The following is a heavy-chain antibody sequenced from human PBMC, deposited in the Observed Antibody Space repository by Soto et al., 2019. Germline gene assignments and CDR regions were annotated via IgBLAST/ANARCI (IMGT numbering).Heavy chain of an antibody. CDR3: AKGRGGAGSLTPRVDF. CDR1: GFTFNNYA. J-gene: IGHJ4*02. V-gene: IGHV3-23*01. CDR2: ISSGGDTT. Sequence: EVQLLESGGGLVQPGGSLRLSCAASGFTFNNYAMTWVRQAPGKGLEWVSAISSGGDTTSYADSVKGRFTVSRDCSKNTLYLQMSSLRAEHPALSYCAKGRGGAGSLTPRVDFWGQGPLVTVSS. D-gene: IGHD1-26*01.